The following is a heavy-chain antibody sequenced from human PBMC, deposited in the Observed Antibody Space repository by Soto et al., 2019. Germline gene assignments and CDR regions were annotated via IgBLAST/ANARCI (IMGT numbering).Heavy chain of an antibody. CDR3: ARGDRGAFDM. CDR2: IHSDGSST. V-gene: IGHV3-74*01. Sequence: EVQLVESWGGLVQPGESLRLSCAASGFTFSYYWMHWVRQAPGKGLVWVSRIHSDGSSTTYADSVKGRFTISRDNARNTLYLQMNSLRAEDTAVYYCARGDRGAFDMWGQGTVVTVSS. D-gene: IGHD1-26*01. J-gene: IGHJ3*02. CDR1: GFTFSYYW.